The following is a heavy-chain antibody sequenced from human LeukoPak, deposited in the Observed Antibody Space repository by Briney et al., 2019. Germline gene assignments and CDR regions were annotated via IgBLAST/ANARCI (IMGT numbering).Heavy chain of an antibody. CDR3: ARRSSYCTIDY. V-gene: IGHV4-39*01. CDR2: IYYSGST. D-gene: IGHD2-8*02. CDR1: GGSISSSNYY. Sequence: PSETLSLTCTVSGGSISSSNYYWGWIRQPPGKGLEWIGSIYYSGSTYYNPSLKSRVTISVDTSKNQFSLKLSSVTAADTAVYYCARRSSYCTIDYWGQGTLVTVSS. J-gene: IGHJ4*02.